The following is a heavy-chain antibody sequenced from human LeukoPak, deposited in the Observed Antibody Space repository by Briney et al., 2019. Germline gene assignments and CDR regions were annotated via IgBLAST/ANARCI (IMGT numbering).Heavy chain of an antibody. CDR1: GYTFTSYD. V-gene: IGHV1-8*01. D-gene: IGHD4-17*01. CDR2: MNPNSGNT. Sequence: ASVQVSCQASGYTFTSYDINWVRQATGQGLEWMGWMNPNSGNTGYAQKFQGRVTMTRNTSISTAYMELSSLRSEDTAVYYCARGKRMTTGPPEYYFDYWGQGTLVTVSS. CDR3: ARGKRMTTGPPEYYFDY. J-gene: IGHJ4*02.